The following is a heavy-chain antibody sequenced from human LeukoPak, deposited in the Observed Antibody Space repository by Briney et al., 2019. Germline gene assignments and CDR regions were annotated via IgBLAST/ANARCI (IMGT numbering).Heavy chain of an antibody. CDR3: AKDSHWILFDD. CDR2: IGGSSTRT. CDR1: RFTFTTYG. D-gene: IGHD2-2*03. V-gene: IGHV3-23*01. J-gene: IGHJ4*02. Sequence: PGGSLRLSCSASRFTFTTYGMNWVPPAPGKGVAWVSGIGGSSTRTYYADSVKGRFTISRDNSKNTLYLQMNSLRDEDTAVYYCAKDSHWILFDDWGQGTLVTVSS.